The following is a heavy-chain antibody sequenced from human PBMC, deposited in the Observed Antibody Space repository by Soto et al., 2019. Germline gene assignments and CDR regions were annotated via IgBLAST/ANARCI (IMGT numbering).Heavy chain of an antibody. CDR3: ARAGGEYATQCYYYYYGMDV. CDR2: IIPIFGTA. CDR1: RGTFSSYA. J-gene: IGHJ6*02. D-gene: IGHD3-10*01. V-gene: IGHV1-69*01. Sequence: QVQLVQSGAEVKKPGSSVKVSCKASRGTFSSYAISWVRQAPGQELEWMGGIIPIFGTANYAQKFQGRVTNTADESTITAFMELSSLRSEDTAVYYCARAGGEYATQCYYYYYGMDVRGQGTTVTVS.